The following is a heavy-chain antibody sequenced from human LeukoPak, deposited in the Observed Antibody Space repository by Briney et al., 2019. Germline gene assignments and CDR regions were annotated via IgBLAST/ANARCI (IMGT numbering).Heavy chain of an antibody. CDR2: ISGSGRYI. D-gene: IGHD4-17*01. Sequence: GGSLRLSCLASGFTFSSYSMNWVRQARGKGLEGVSTISGSGRYIYLADSGRGRFTISRDNAKNSLYLQMSNLSAEDTAVYYCARRLNNGDYGSDCWGQGTLVTVSS. J-gene: IGHJ4*02. V-gene: IGHV3-21*01. CDR1: GFTFSSYS. CDR3: ARRLNNGDYGSDC.